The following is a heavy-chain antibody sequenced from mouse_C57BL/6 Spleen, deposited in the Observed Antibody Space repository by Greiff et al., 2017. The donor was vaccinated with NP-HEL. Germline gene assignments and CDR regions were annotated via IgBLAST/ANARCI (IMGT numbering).Heavy chain of an antibody. CDR2: ISSGSSTI. V-gene: IGHV5-17*01. CDR1: GFTFSDYG. J-gene: IGHJ4*01. D-gene: IGHD1-1*01. Sequence: EVQVVESGGGLVKPGGSLKLSCAASGFTFSDYGMHWVRQAPEKGLEWVAYISSGSSTIYYADTVKGRFTISRDNAKNTLFLQMTSLRSEDTAMYYCAKSYYYGSSGFYAMDYWGQGTSVTVSS. CDR3: AKSYYYGSSGFYAMDY.